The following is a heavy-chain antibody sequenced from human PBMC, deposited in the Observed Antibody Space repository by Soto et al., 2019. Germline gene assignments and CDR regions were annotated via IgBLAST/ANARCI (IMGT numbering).Heavy chain of an antibody. CDR2: IGTAGDT. Sequence: EVPLVESGGGLVQPGGSLRLSCAASGFTFSSYDMHWVRQATGKGLEWVSAIGTAGDTYYPGSVKGRFTISRENAKNSLYLQMNSLRAGDTAVYYCARDSYGDYAFDYWGQGTLVTVSS. J-gene: IGHJ4*02. CDR3: ARDSYGDYAFDY. CDR1: GFTFSSYD. D-gene: IGHD4-17*01. V-gene: IGHV3-13*04.